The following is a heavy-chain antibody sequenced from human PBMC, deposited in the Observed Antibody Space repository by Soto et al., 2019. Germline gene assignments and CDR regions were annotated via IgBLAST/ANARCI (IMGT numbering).Heavy chain of an antibody. J-gene: IGHJ6*02. CDR1: GFTFSSYW. CDR3: ARDDQTYYDILFGMDV. Sequence: GGSLRLSCAASGFTFSSYWMHWVRQAPGKGLVWVSRINSDGSSTSYADSVKGRFTISRDNAKNTLYLQMNSLRAEDTAVYYCARDDQTYYDILFGMDVWGQGTTVTVSS. D-gene: IGHD3-9*01. CDR2: INSDGSST. V-gene: IGHV3-74*01.